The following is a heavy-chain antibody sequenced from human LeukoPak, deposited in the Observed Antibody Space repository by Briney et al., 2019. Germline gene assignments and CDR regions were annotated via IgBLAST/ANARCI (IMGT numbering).Heavy chain of an antibody. Sequence: SETLSLTCTVSGGSISSYYWSWIRQPPGKGLEWIGYIYYSGSTNYNPSLKSRVTISVDTSKNQFSLKLSCVTAADTAVYYCAGASYDSSGVHWGQGTLVTVSS. CDR2: IYYSGST. J-gene: IGHJ4*02. CDR3: AGASYDSSGVH. D-gene: IGHD3-22*01. CDR1: GGSISSYY. V-gene: IGHV4-59*01.